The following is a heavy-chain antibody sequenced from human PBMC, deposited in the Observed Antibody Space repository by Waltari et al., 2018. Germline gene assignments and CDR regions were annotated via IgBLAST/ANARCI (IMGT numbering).Heavy chain of an antibody. CDR3: AREAYYGSGSYF. J-gene: IGHJ4*02. V-gene: IGHV3-66*02. CDR2: IYSGGST. Sequence: EVQLVESGGGLVQPGGSLRLSCAASGFTVGSNYMSWVRQAPGKGLEWVSVIYSGGSTYYADSVKGRFTISRDNSKNTLYLQMNSLRAEDTAVYYCAREAYYGSGSYFWGQGTLVTVSS. D-gene: IGHD3-10*01. CDR1: GFTVGSNY.